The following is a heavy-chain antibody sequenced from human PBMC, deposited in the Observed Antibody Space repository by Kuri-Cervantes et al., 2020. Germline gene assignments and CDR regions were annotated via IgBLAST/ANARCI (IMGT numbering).Heavy chain of an antibody. CDR3: AKLTRFAEEPSDY. CDR2: ISYDGSNK. D-gene: IGHD4-23*01. CDR1: GFTFSSYG. Sequence: GESLKISCAASGFTFSSYGMHWVRQAPGKGLEWVAVISYDGSNKYYADSVKGRFTISRDNSKNTLYLQMNSLRAEDTAVYYCAKLTRFAEEPSDYWGQGTLVTVSS. V-gene: IGHV3-30*18. J-gene: IGHJ4*02.